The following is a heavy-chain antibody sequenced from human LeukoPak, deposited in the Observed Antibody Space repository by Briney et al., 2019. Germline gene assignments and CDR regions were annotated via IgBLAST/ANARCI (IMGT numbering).Heavy chain of an antibody. Sequence: SETLSLTCAVYGGSFSGYYWSWIRQPPGKGLEWIGEINHSGGTNYNPSLKSRVTISVDTSKNQFSLKLSSVTAADTAVYYCAGREMATISGDYWGQGTLVTVSS. V-gene: IGHV4-34*01. CDR2: INHSGGT. CDR3: AGREMATISGDY. D-gene: IGHD5-24*01. CDR1: GGSFSGYY. J-gene: IGHJ4*02.